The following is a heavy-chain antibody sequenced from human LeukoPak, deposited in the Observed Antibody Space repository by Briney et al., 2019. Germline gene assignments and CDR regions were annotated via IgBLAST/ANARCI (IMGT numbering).Heavy chain of an antibody. CDR2: INPNSGGT. Sequence: ASVKLSCKASGYTFTGYYMHWVRQAPGQGLEWMGWINPNSGGTNYAQKFQGWVTMTRDTSISTAYMELSRLRSDDTAVYYCARGTRYCSSTSCYYNWFDPWGQGTLVTVSS. D-gene: IGHD2-2*01. CDR1: GYTFTGYY. V-gene: IGHV1-2*04. J-gene: IGHJ5*02. CDR3: ARGTRYCSSTSCYYNWFDP.